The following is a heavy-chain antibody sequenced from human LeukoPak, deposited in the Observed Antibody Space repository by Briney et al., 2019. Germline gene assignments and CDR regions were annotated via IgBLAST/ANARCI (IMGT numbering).Heavy chain of an antibody. V-gene: IGHV3-23*01. CDR1: GFTFSSYA. J-gene: IGHJ4*02. Sequence: GGSLRLSCVASGFTFSSYAMSWVRQAPGKGLEWVSQISDDSGRIYYADSVKGRFSISRDNSKDTLYLQMNSLRAEDTALYYCAKEASSSWTNWGQGALVTVSS. CDR3: AKEASSSWTN. D-gene: IGHD6-13*01. CDR2: ISDDSGRI.